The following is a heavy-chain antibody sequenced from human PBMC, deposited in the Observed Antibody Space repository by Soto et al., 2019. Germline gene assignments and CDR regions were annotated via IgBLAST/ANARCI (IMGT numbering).Heavy chain of an antibody. D-gene: IGHD6-6*01. Sequence: ASVKVSCKASGYTFTSYGISWVRQAPGQGLEWMGWISAYNGNTNYAQKLQGRVTMTTDTSTSTAYMELRSLRSDDTAVYYCASFQLMVAAREGHGMDVWGQGTTVTVSS. V-gene: IGHV1-18*01. CDR3: ASFQLMVAAREGHGMDV. CDR2: ISAYNGNT. CDR1: GYTFTSYG. J-gene: IGHJ6*02.